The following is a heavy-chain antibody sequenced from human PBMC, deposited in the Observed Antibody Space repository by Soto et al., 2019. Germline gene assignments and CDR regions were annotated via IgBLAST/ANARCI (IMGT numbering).Heavy chain of an antibody. V-gene: IGHV1-69*02. CDR3: AIACGPYSSSFHVMDV. CDR1: GGTFSSYT. Sequence: GASVKVSCKASGGTFSSYTISWVRQAPGQGLEWMGRIIPIHGIANYAQKLQGRDTITADKSTSTAYMELSSLRSDDTDVYYCAIACGPYSSSFHVMDVWGQGTTVTVSS. CDR2: IIPIHGIA. D-gene: IGHD6-6*01. J-gene: IGHJ6*02.